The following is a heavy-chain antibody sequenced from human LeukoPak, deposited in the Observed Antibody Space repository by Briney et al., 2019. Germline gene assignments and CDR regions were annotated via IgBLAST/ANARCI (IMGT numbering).Heavy chain of an antibody. D-gene: IGHD5-12*01. CDR1: GYTFTSYY. CDR3: ARDSGYSGYDFTFDY. J-gene: IGHJ4*02. Sequence: ASVKVFCKASGYTFTSYYMHWVRQAPGQGLKWMGIINPSGGSTSYAQKFQGRVTMTRDMSTSTVYMELSSLRSEDTAVYYCARDSGYSGYDFTFDYWGQGTLVTVSS. CDR2: INPSGGST. V-gene: IGHV1-46*01.